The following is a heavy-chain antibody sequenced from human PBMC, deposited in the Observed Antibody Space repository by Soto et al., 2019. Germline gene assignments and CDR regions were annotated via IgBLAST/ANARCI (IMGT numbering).Heavy chain of an antibody. CDR3: ARDQPSYYDILTGYYNMRYAFDI. D-gene: IGHD3-9*01. V-gene: IGHV1-2*04. CDR1: GYTFTGYY. Sequence: ASVKVSCKASGYTFTGYYMHWVRQAPGQGLEWMGWINPNSGGTNYAQKFQGWVTMTRDTSISTAYMELSRLRSDDTAVYYCARDQPSYYDILTGYYNMRYAFDIWGQGTMVTVSS. CDR2: INPNSGGT. J-gene: IGHJ3*02.